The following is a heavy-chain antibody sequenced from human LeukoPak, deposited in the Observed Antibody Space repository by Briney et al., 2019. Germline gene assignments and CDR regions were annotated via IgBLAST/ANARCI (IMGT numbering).Heavy chain of an antibody. CDR1: GGSISSGSYY. CDR3: ARGRRKGYCSGGSCYSWFDP. V-gene: IGHV4-61*02. J-gene: IGHJ5*02. D-gene: IGHD2-15*01. Sequence: SETLSLTCTVSGGSISSGSYYWSWIRQPAGKGLEWIGRIYTSGSTNYNPSLKSRVTMSVDTSKNQFSLKLSSVTAADTAVYYCARGRRKGYCSGGSCYSWFDPWGQGTLVTVSS. CDR2: IYTSGST.